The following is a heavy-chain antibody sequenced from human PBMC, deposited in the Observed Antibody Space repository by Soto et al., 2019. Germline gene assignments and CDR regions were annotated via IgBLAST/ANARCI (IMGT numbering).Heavy chain of an antibody. V-gene: IGHV4-59*08. CDR2: IYYSGST. D-gene: IGHD3-22*01. CDR3: ARSYYYDSSGYYYFDY. Sequence: SQTLSLTCTVSGGSISSYYWSWIRQPPGKGLEWIGYIYYSGSTNYNPSLKSRVTISVDTSKNLFSLKLSSVTAADTAVYYCARSYYYDSSGYYYFDYWGQGTLVTVSS. J-gene: IGHJ4*02. CDR1: GGSISSYY.